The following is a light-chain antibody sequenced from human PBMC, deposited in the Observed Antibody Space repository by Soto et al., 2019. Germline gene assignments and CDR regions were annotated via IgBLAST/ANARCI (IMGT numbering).Light chain of an antibody. CDR3: QQYGSSPPWT. CDR1: QSVYNN. V-gene: IGKV3-20*01. CDR2: GAS. Sequence: EIVMTQSPATLSVSPGERATLSCRASQSVYNNLAWYQQKPGQAPRLLIYGASTRATGIPDRFSGSGSGTDFTLTISRLEPEDFAVYYCQQYGSSPPWTFGQGTKVDI. J-gene: IGKJ1*01.